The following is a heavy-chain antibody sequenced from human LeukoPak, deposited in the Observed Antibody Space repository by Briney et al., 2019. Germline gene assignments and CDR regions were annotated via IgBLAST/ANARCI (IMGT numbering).Heavy chain of an antibody. J-gene: IGHJ5*02. CDR3: ASNIVVVPDNWFDP. CDR2: IYTSGST. CDR1: GGSISSYY. Sequence: SETLSLTCTVSGGSISSYYWSWIRQPAGKGLEWIGRIYTSGSTNYNPSLKSRVTISVDTSKNQFSLKLSSVTAADTAVYYCASNIVVVPDNWFDPWGQGTLVTVSS. V-gene: IGHV4-4*07. D-gene: IGHD2-2*01.